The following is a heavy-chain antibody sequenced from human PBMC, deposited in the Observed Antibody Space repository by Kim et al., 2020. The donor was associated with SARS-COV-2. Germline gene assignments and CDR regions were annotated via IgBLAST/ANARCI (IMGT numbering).Heavy chain of an antibody. J-gene: IGHJ6*02. Sequence: GGSLRLSCAASGFTFSSYSMNWVRQAPGKGLEWVSSISSSSSYIYYADSVKGRFTISRDNAKNSLYLQMNSLRAEDTAVYYCARAFYFSGVGAKGGGYYGMDVWGQGTTVTVSS. CDR1: GFTFSSYS. V-gene: IGHV3-21*04. D-gene: IGHD1-26*01. CDR2: ISSSSSYI. CDR3: ARAFYFSGVGAKGGGYYGMDV.